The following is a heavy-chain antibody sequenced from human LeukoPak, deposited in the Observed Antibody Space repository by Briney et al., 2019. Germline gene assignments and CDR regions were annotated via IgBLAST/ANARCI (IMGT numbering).Heavy chain of an antibody. Sequence: SETLSLTCTVSGYSISSGYYWGWIRQPPGKGLEWIGYIYYSGSTNYNPSLKSRVTISVDTSKNQFSLKLSSVTAADTAVYYCARGDYDILTGYYTEYFQHWGQGTLVTVSS. CDR1: GYSISSGYY. V-gene: IGHV4-38-2*02. CDR2: IYYSGST. CDR3: ARGDYDILTGYYTEYFQH. D-gene: IGHD3-9*01. J-gene: IGHJ1*01.